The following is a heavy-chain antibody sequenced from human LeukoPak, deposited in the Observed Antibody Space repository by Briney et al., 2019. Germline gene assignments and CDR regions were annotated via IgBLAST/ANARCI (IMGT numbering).Heavy chain of an antibody. J-gene: IGHJ4*02. Sequence: TGGSLRLSCAASGFTFSSYGMHWVRQAPGKGLEWVSRVIRDGSFTNYADSVKGRFTISRDNAKNTLYLQMSSLRAEDTAVYFCVRDGDDFNFDYWGQGSLVTVSS. CDR2: VIRDGSFT. CDR1: GFTFSSYG. D-gene: IGHD5-24*01. V-gene: IGHV3-74*01. CDR3: VRDGDDFNFDY.